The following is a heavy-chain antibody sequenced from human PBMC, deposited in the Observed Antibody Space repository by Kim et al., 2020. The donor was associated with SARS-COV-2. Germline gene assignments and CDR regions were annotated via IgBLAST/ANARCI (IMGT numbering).Heavy chain of an antibody. D-gene: IGHD3-10*01. V-gene: IGHV4-39*01. J-gene: IGHJ4*01. CDR2: IYYSGST. CDR3: ARHSDYYGSGSYDY. CDR1: GGSISSSSYY. Sequence: SETLSLTCTVSGGSISSSSYYWGWIRQPPGKGLEWIGSIYYSGSTYYNPSLKSRVTISVDTSKNQFSLKLSSVTAADTAVYYCARHSDYYGSGSYDYWG.